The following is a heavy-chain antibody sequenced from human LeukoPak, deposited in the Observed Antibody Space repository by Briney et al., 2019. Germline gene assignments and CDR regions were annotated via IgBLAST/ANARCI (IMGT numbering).Heavy chain of an antibody. CDR3: TWMTTFFTVDF. D-gene: IGHD3-16*01. V-gene: IGHV3-15*01. CDR2: MKSKRGGGTT. Sequence: GGSLRLSCAVSGILFSDAWMSWVRQAPGQGLEWVCRMKSKRGGGTTDYAAPVKGRFTISRDDSRNTLYLQMDSLQIEDTAVYYCTWMTTFFTVDFWGQGTRVTVSS. CDR1: GILFSDAW. J-gene: IGHJ4*02.